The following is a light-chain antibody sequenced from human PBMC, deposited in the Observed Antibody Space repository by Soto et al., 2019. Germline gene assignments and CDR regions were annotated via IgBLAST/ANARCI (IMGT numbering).Light chain of an antibody. CDR3: QSYDSSLSGAGV. V-gene: IGLV1-40*01. J-gene: IGLJ3*02. Sequence: QSVLTQPPSVSGAPGQRVTISCTGGRSNIGADYDVHWYRQLPGTAPKLLIYGNSNRPSGVPDRFSASKSGTSASLAISGLQAEDEADYYCQSYDSSLSGAGVFGGGTKLTVL. CDR2: GNS. CDR1: RSNIGADYD.